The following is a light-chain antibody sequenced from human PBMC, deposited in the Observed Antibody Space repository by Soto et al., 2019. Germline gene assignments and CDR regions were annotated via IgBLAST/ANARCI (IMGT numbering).Light chain of an antibody. CDR2: KAS. CDR1: QSISSW. Sequence: DIQMTQSPSTLSASVGDRVTITCRASQSISSWLAWYQQKPGQAPKLLIYKASTLESGVPARFSGSGSGTHFTLTISSVHPDDFSPYYCQQSFTFGPGTKVDIK. V-gene: IGKV1-5*03. J-gene: IGKJ3*01. CDR3: QQSFT.